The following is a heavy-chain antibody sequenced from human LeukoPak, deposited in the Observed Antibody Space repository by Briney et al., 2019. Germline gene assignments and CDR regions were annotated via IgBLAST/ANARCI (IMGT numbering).Heavy chain of an antibody. Sequence: PGGSLRLSRAASGFIFSSYAMSWVRQAPGKGLEWVSYGGSGGSTYYADSVKGRFTVSRDNSKSTLYLQMNSLTAEDTAVYYCAKMRGQYYHSYYMDAWGKGTTVTVSS. J-gene: IGHJ6*03. V-gene: IGHV3-23*01. CDR2: GGSGGST. CDR3: AKMRGQYYHSYYMDA. CDR1: GFIFSSYA.